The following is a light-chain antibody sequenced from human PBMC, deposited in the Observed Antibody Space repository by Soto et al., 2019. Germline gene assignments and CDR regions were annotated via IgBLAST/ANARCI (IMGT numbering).Light chain of an antibody. CDR1: QTISSW. V-gene: IGKV1-5*03. CDR3: QNYNSYSEA. Sequence: DIQMTHSPSTLSASVGDRVTITCLASQTISSWLAWYQQKPGKAPKLLIYKASTLKSGVPSRFSGSGSGTVFTLTISSLQPDDFATYYCQNYNSYSEAFGQGTKVDIK. CDR2: KAS. J-gene: IGKJ1*01.